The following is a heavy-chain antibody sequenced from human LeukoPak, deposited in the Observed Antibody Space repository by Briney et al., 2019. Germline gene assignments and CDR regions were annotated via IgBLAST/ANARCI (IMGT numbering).Heavy chain of an antibody. CDR3: AREYSSGWYRVFDY. V-gene: IGHV4-39*07. D-gene: IGHD6-19*01. CDR1: GGSISSSSYY. Sequence: SETLSLTCTVSGGSISSSSYYWGWIRQPPGKGLEWIGSIYYSGSTYYNPSLKSRVTISVDTSKNQFSLKLSSVTAADTAVYYCAREYSSGWYRVFDYWGQGTLVTVSS. J-gene: IGHJ4*02. CDR2: IYYSGST.